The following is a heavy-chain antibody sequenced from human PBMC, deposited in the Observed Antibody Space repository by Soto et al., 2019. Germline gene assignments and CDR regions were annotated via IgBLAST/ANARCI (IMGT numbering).Heavy chain of an antibody. J-gene: IGHJ6*02. CDR3: ARDLRNGPTIFGYYGMDV. Sequence: LRLSCAASGFTFSSYAMHWVRQAPGKGLEWVAVISYDGSNKYYADSVKGRFTISRDNSKNTLYLQMNSLRAEDTAVYYCARDLRNGPTIFGYYGMDVWGQGTTVTVSS. CDR2: ISYDGSNK. CDR1: GFTFSSYA. D-gene: IGHD3-3*01. V-gene: IGHV3-30-3*01.